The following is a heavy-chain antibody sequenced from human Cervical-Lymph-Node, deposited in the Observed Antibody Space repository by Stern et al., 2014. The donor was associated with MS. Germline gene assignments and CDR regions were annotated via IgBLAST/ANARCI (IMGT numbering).Heavy chain of an antibody. Sequence: EVQLVESGGSLVKPGGSLRLSFVSFGFTITCYSMNWVRQDPGQGLEGVSCISTTSRFIYYAESMRGRFTATRDNAENSLYLQMNSLRVEDTAIYYCARGHSGSYQRGDAFDIWGQGTMVTVSS. D-gene: IGHD1-26*01. V-gene: IGHV3-21*01. CDR3: ARGHSGSYQRGDAFDI. CDR1: GFTITCYS. J-gene: IGHJ3*02. CDR2: ISTTSRFI.